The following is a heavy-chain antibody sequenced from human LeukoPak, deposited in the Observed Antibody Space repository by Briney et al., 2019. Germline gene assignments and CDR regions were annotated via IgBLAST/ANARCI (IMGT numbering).Heavy chain of an antibody. CDR3: ARGSSDYDFWSGYHHPFDY. D-gene: IGHD3-3*01. CDR2: IYTSGST. CDR1: GGSISGYY. V-gene: IGHV4-4*07. Sequence: PSETLSLTCTVSGGSISGYYWSWIRQPAGKGLEWIGRIYTSGSTTYNPSLKSRVTISVDTSKNQFSLKLSSVTAADTAVYYCARGSSDYDFWSGYHHPFDYWGQGTLVTVSS. J-gene: IGHJ4*02.